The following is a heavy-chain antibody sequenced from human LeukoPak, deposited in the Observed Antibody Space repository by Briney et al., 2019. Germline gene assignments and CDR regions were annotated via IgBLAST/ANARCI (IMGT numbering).Heavy chain of an antibody. D-gene: IGHD3-22*01. V-gene: IGHV3-30*01. J-gene: IGHJ3*02. Sequence: HPGRSLRLSCAASGFTFSSYAMHWVRQAPGKGLEWVAVISYDGSNKYYADSVKGRFTISRDNSKNTLYLQMNSLRAEDTAVCYCARVDSSGYYDAFDIWGQETMVTVSS. CDR1: GFTFSSYA. CDR3: ARVDSSGYYDAFDI. CDR2: ISYDGSNK.